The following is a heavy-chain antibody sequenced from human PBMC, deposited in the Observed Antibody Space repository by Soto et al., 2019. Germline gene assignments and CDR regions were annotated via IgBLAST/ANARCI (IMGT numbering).Heavy chain of an antibody. V-gene: IGHV3-30*18. J-gene: IGHJ6*02. Sequence: GGSLRLSCAASGFTFSNYCMHWVRQDPGKGLEWVAVISYDGSNKYYADSVKGRFTISRDNSNNTLYLQMNSLRPEDTAVYYCAKDFSMTNSPPGMDVWGQGTTVTVSS. CDR1: GFTFSNYC. CDR2: ISYDGSNK. CDR3: AKDFSMTNSPPGMDV.